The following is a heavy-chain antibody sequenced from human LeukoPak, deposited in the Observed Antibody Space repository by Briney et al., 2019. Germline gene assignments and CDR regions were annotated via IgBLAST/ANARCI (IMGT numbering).Heavy chain of an antibody. CDR3: ARDQGYCTSATCRGDAFDV. J-gene: IGHJ3*01. Sequence: GGSLRLSCAASGFTFTTYWMTWVRQAPGKGLEWVAKIKQDGGEKYYVDSVKGRFTTSRDNAKNSLSLQMTSLGDEDTAVYYCARDQGYCTSATCRGDAFDVWGQGSMVSVSS. D-gene: IGHD2-2*01. CDR1: GFTFTTYW. V-gene: IGHV3-7*01. CDR2: IKQDGGEK.